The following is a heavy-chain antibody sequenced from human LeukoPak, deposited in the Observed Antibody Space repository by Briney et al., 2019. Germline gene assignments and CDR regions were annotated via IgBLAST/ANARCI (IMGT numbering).Heavy chain of an antibody. J-gene: IGHJ4*02. D-gene: IGHD3-22*01. V-gene: IGHV4-59*01. CDR2: NYYSGST. Sequence: SETLSLTCTVSGGSISSYYWSWIRQPPGKGLEWIGYNYYSGSTNYNPSLKSRVTISVDTSKNQFSLKLSSVTAAGTAVYYCARVVGSGYYFDYWGQGTLVTVSS. CDR1: GGSISSYY. CDR3: ARVVGSGYYFDY.